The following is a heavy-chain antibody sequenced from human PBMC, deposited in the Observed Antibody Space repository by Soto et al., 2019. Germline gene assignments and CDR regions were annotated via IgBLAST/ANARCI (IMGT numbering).Heavy chain of an antibody. Sequence: ASVKVSCKASGGTFSSYAISWVRQAPGQGLEWMGGIIPILGIANYAQKFQGRVTITADKSTSTAYMELSSLRSEDTAVYYCARAQGSVAGAYYYYGMDVWGQGTTVTVSS. CDR3: ARAQGSVAGAYYYYGMDV. D-gene: IGHD6-19*01. V-gene: IGHV1-69*10. CDR2: IIPILGIA. CDR1: GGTFSSYA. J-gene: IGHJ6*02.